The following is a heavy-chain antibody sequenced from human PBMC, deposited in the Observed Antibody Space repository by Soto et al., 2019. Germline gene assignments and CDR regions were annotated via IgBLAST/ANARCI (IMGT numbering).Heavy chain of an antibody. D-gene: IGHD3-10*01. CDR2: IGTSDSSI. V-gene: IGHV3-21*02. Sequence: EVQLVESGGGLVKPGGSLRLSCAASGFTFSSHNIYWFRQPPGKGLEWVSSIGTSDSSIYYADSVRGRFTITKDNAKNSVYLQMDSLRAEDTAVYHCAREFSTMIRAYNWGQGTLVTVSS. J-gene: IGHJ4*02. CDR1: GFTFSSHN. CDR3: AREFSTMIRAYN.